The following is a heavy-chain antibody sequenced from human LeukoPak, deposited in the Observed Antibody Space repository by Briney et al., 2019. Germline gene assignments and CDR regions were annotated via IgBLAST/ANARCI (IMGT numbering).Heavy chain of an antibody. CDR1: GGSFSGYY. CDR3: ARVDGWAYSGYDAFAFLRAP. D-gene: IGHD5-12*01. V-gene: IGHV4-34*01. CDR2: VSHTGST. Sequence: SETLPLTCAVYGGSFSGYYWSWIRQPPGKGLEWIGRVSHTGSTDYNPSLRSRVIVSVDTSKDQFSLKLSSVTAADTAVYYCARVDGWAYSGYDAFAFLRAPWGQGTLVTVSS. J-gene: IGHJ5*02.